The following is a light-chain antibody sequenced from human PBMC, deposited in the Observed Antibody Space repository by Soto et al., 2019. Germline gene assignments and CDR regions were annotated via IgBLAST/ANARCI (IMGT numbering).Light chain of an antibody. CDR1: SSNIGAGYD. CDR3: QSYDSSLSGRV. CDR2: GNS. J-gene: IGLJ1*01. V-gene: IGLV1-40*01. Sequence: QSVLTQPPSVSGAPGQRVTISCTGSSSNIGAGYDVHWYQQLPGTAPKLLIYGNSNRPSGVPDRFSGSKSGTSASLAITGLQAEDEADYYCQSYDSSLSGRVFGTGTK.